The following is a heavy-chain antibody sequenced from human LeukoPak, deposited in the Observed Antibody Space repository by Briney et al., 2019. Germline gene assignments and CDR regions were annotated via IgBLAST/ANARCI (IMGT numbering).Heavy chain of an antibody. Sequence: GGSLRLSCAASGFTFSSYGMHWVRQAPGKGLEWVSAIGGSGGSTYYADSVKGRFTISRDNSKNTLYLQMNSLRAEDTAVYYCAKQSGGSGTYYYYWGQGTLVTVSS. CDR2: IGGSGGST. CDR1: GFTFSSYG. V-gene: IGHV3-23*01. J-gene: IGHJ4*02. D-gene: IGHD3-10*01. CDR3: AKQSGGSGTYYYY.